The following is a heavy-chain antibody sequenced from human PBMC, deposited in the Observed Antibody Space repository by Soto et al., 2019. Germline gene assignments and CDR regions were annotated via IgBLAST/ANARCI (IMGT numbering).Heavy chain of an antibody. CDR3: ARGPQIYCSSTSCYASDY. CDR2: ISAYNGNT. V-gene: IGHV1-18*01. CDR1: GYTFTSYG. J-gene: IGHJ4*02. Sequence: ASVKVSCKASGYTFTSYGISWVRQAPGQVLEWMGWISAYNGNTNYAQKLQGRVTMTTDTSTSTAYMELRSLRSDDTAVYYCARGPQIYCSSTSCYASDYWGQGTLVTVSS. D-gene: IGHD2-2*01.